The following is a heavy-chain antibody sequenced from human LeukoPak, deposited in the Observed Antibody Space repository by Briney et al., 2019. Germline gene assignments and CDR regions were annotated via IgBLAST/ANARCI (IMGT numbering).Heavy chain of an antibody. V-gene: IGHV3-30*18. Sequence: SGGSLRLSCAASGFTFSSYGMHWVRQAPGKGLEWVAVISYDGSNKYYADSVKGRFTTSRDNSKNTLYLQMNSLRAEDTAVYYCAKAEISSGGAFDIWGQRTMVTVSS. J-gene: IGHJ3*02. CDR2: ISYDGSNK. D-gene: IGHD6-19*01. CDR1: GFTFSSYG. CDR3: AKAEISSGGAFDI.